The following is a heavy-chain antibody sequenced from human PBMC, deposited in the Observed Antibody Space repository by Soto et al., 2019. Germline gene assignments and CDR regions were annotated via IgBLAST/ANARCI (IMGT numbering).Heavy chain of an antibody. D-gene: IGHD3-10*01. CDR2: INHSGTV. CDR3: ARAGGALVRESIGGFDY. Sequence: QVHLQQWGAGLLKPSETLSLTCAVNGGAFNGYYWTWIRQSPGKGLQWIGEINHSGTVDYNPSLKSRVTFSMDTSKKQVSLTLTSVTAADTAVYYCARAGGALVRESIGGFDYGGQGTLVTVSS. J-gene: IGHJ4*02. CDR1: GGAFNGYY. V-gene: IGHV4-34*01.